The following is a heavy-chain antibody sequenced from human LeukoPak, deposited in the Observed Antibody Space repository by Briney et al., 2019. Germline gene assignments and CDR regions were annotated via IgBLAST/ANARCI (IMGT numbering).Heavy chain of an antibody. D-gene: IGHD1/OR15-1a*01. J-gene: IGHJ4*02. CDR1: GFTFSGFA. V-gene: IGHV3-23*01. CDR2: VSDSGGST. Sequence: PGGSLRRSCAASGFTFSGFAMTWVRQAPGKGLEWVATVSDSGGSTYYADAVKGRVTISRDNSKDTLYAQMSSLRAEHAAVYYCAKSHSVEQRGYFDYWGQGTLVTVSS. CDR3: AKSHSVEQRGYFDY.